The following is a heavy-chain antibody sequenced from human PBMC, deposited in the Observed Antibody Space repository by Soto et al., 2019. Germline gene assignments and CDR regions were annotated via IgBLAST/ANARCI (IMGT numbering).Heavy chain of an antibody. CDR1: GFTFSNVW. Sequence: EGQLVESGGGLAKPGGSLRLSCAASGFTFSNVWMNWVRQAPGKGLEWVGRIKSKLDGETIDYAAPVKGRFTISRDDSKNMLYLQMNSLKTEDTGVYYCTPLALKYNSDWYGFSDWGQGTLVTVSS. CDR3: TPLALKYNSDWYGFSD. J-gene: IGHJ4*02. CDR2: IKSKLDGETI. D-gene: IGHD6-19*01. V-gene: IGHV3-15*07.